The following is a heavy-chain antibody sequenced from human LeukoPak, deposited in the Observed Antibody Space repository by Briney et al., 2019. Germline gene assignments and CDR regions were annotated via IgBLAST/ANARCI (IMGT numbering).Heavy chain of an antibody. D-gene: IGHD1-20*01. J-gene: IGHJ4*02. CDR2: ITSSSSYI. Sequence: GGSLRLSCVASGFTFSSYTMNWVRQAPGKGLEWVSSITSSSSYIYYADSVMGRFTISRDNANNSLYLQMNSLRAEDTAVYYCARGEYNWNDLHFWGQGTLVTVSS. V-gene: IGHV3-21*01. CDR3: ARGEYNWNDLHF. CDR1: GFTFSSYT.